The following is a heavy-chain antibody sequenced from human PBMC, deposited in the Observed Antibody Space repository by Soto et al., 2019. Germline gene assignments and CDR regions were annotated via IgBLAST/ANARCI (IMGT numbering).Heavy chain of an antibody. CDR3: AKDEVGAVYYYYDGMDV. J-gene: IGHJ6*02. CDR1: GFTFSSYA. CDR2: ISGSGGST. Sequence: EVQLLESGGGLVQPGGSLRLSCAASGFTFSSYAMSWVRQAPGKGLEWVSAISGSGGSTYYADSVKGRFTISRDNSKNTLYLRRTSLRAEDTAVYYCAKDEVGAVYYYYDGMDVWGQGTTVTVSS. D-gene: IGHD1-26*01. V-gene: IGHV3-23*01.